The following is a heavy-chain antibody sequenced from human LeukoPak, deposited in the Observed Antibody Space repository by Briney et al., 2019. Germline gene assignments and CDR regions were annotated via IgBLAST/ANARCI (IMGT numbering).Heavy chain of an antibody. J-gene: IGHJ6*03. D-gene: IGHD2-2*01. CDR3: ARVVPAARYYYYYYYMDV. Sequence: PSETLSLTCAVYGGSFSGYYWSWIRQPPGKGLEWIGEINHSGSANYNPSLKSRVTISVDTSKNQFSLKLSSVTAADTAVYYCARVVPAARYYYYYYYMDVWGKGTTVTVSS. V-gene: IGHV4-34*01. CDR2: INHSGSA. CDR1: GGSFSGYY.